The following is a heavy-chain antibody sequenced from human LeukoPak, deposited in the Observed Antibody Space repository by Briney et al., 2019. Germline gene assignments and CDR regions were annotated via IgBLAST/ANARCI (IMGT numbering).Heavy chain of an antibody. J-gene: IGHJ4*02. CDR1: GGSISSYY. D-gene: IGHD2-2*01. V-gene: IGHV4-4*07. CDR3: ARDSQYCSSTSCYESLDY. CDR2: IYTSGST. Sequence: SETLSLTCTVSGGSISSYYWSWIRQPAGKGLEWIGRIYTSGSTNYNPSLKSRVTISVDTSKNQFSLKLSSVTAADTAVYYCARDSQYCSSTSCYESLDYWGQGTLVTVSS.